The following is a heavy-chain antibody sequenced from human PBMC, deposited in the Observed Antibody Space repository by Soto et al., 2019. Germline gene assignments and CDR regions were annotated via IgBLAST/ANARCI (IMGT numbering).Heavy chain of an antibody. CDR1: GFTFSTYA. D-gene: IGHD2-21*01. V-gene: IGHV3-23*01. CDR3: ARGRGSDSLAILQY. Sequence: GGSLRLSCAAFGFTFSTYAMSWVRQAPGKGLEWVSSIGGGGDYTYYANSVKGRFSISKDNSKNTLYLQMNSLRPEDTAIYYCARGRGSDSLAILQYWGQGTLVTVSS. J-gene: IGHJ4*02. CDR2: IGGGGDYT.